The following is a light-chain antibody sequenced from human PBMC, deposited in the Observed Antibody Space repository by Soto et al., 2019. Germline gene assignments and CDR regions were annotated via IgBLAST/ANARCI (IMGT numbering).Light chain of an antibody. CDR2: GNS. CDR1: SSNIGAGYD. J-gene: IGLJ1*01. CDR3: QSYDSSLSYSYV. V-gene: IGLV1-40*01. Sequence: QSVLTQPPSVSGAPGQRVTISCTGSSSNIGAGYDVHWYQQLPGTAPKLLIYGNSNRPSGVPDRFSGSKSGTSASLAITGLQAEDEADYYCQSYDSSLSYSYVFGNGTKVTVL.